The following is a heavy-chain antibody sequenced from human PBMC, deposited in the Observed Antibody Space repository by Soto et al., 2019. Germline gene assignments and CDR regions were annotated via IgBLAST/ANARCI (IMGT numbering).Heavy chain of an antibody. CDR1: GFTFSSYD. Sequence: EVQLVESGGGLVQPGGSLRLSCAASGFTFSSYDMHWVRQATGKGLEWVSAIGTAGDTYYPGSVKGRFTISRENAKNSLYLQMNSLRAEDTAVYYCARATPKIGYYKTAGAFDIWGQGTMVTVSS. J-gene: IGHJ3*02. CDR3: ARATPKIGYYKTAGAFDI. CDR2: IGTAGDT. V-gene: IGHV3-13*01. D-gene: IGHD3-9*01.